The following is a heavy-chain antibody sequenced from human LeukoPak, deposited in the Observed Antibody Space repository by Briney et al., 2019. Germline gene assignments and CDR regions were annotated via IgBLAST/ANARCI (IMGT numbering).Heavy chain of an antibody. V-gene: IGHV3-11*01. CDR1: GFTFSDYN. CDR3: ARSIGLTGGGVDV. D-gene: IGHD3-9*01. J-gene: IGHJ6*02. CDR2: ITNGGSTI. Sequence: PGGSLRLSCAASGFTFSDYNMNWVRQAPGKGLEWVSYITNGGSTIHHADAVKGRFTISRDNAKKTLYLQMNSLRAEDTAVYYCARSIGLTGGGVDVWGQGTTVTVSS.